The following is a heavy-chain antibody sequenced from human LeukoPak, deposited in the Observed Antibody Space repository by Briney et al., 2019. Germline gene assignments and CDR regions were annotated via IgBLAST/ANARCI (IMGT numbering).Heavy chain of an antibody. CDR2: ISGSGSTT. Sequence: GGSLRLSCAASGFIFSKHYMSWIRQAPGKGLEWVSYISGSGSTTYYADSVKGRFTISRDNAKNSLYPQVNSLRAEDTAIYYCARGPSDYYDSSGIRDAFDIWGRGTMVTVSS. CDR1: GFIFSKHY. V-gene: IGHV3-11*04. J-gene: IGHJ3*02. CDR3: ARGPSDYYDSSGIRDAFDI. D-gene: IGHD3-22*01.